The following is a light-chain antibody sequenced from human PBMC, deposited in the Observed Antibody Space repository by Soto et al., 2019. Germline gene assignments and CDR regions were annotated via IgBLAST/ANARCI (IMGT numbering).Light chain of an antibody. CDR1: SSDVGGYNY. J-gene: IGLJ2*01. CDR3: SSYTSSSTLEV. V-gene: IGLV2-14*01. CDR2: DVS. Sequence: QSALTQPASVSGSPGQSITISCTGTSSDVGGYNYVSWYQQHPGKDPKLMIYDVSDRPSGVSNRFSGSKSGNTASLTISGLQAEDEADYYCSSYTSSSTLEVFGGGTQLTVL.